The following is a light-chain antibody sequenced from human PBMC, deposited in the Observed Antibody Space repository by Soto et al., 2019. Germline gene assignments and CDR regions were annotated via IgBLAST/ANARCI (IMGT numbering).Light chain of an antibody. CDR1: QTLVSNY. Sequence: ETVLTQSPGTLSMSPGETATLSCRASQTLVSNYLAWYQQKPGQAPRLLIHRISIRAAGISDRLSGSASGTDFTLTIRRLEPEDFASYYCQQYDNFPQTFGQGTMVDIK. J-gene: IGKJ1*01. CDR3: QQYDNFPQT. CDR2: RIS. V-gene: IGKV3-20*01.